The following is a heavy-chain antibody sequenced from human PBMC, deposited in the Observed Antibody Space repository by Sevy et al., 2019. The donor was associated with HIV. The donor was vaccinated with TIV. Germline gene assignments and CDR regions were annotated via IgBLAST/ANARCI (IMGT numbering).Heavy chain of an antibody. J-gene: IGHJ4*02. CDR3: AGENAWGRGYS. CDR1: GGSNTSLY. D-gene: IGHD1-26*01. CDR2: IYYNGHI. V-gene: IGHV4-59*08. Sequence: SETLSLTCTVSGGSNTSLYWNWIRQPPGKGLEWIANIYYNGHIDYNPSLKSLVTLSLDTSNDQFSLRLSSVTAADTAMYYCAGENAWGRGYSWGQGTLVTVSS.